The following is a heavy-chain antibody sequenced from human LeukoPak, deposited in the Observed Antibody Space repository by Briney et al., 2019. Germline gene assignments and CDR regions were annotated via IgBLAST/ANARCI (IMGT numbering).Heavy chain of an antibody. D-gene: IGHD3-10*01. Sequence: GGSLRLSCAASGFTFSSYAMSWVRQDLGKGLEWVSTISGSGGSKHYADSVEGRFTISRDNSKNTVYLQMNSLRAEDTAIYYCAKLTSASGAYGVDVWGQGTTVTVSS. J-gene: IGHJ6*02. CDR1: GFTFSSYA. CDR2: ISGSGGSK. CDR3: AKLTSASGAYGVDV. V-gene: IGHV3-23*01.